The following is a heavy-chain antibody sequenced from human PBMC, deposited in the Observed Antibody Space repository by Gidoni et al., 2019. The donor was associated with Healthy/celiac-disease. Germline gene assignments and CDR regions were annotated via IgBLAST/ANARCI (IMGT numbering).Heavy chain of an antibody. V-gene: IGHV1-69*01. J-gene: IGHJ4*02. CDR1: GGTFSSYA. D-gene: IGHD3-3*01. CDR2: IIPIFGTA. Sequence: QVQLVQSGAEVKKPGSSVKVSCKASGGTFSSYAISWVRQAPGQGLEWMGGIIPIFGTANYAQKFQGRVTITADESTSTAYMELSSLRSEDTAVHYCASSYYDFWSGYYQGWYFDYWGQGTLVTVSS. CDR3: ASSYYDFWSGYYQGWYFDY.